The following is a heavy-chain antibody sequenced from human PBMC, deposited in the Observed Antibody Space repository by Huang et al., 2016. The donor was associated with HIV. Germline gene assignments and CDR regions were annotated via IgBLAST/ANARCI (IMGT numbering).Heavy chain of an antibody. CDR2: VYDSGPT. Sequence: QVRLQESGPGLVKPSETLSLSCTVSGDSVSSHYWGWIRHPPGKGLGWVGTVYDSGPTKDTPRLKGRITISVDTYKNGFSLNITSVSAADTAMYFCVRDQGRLAVGGIDNWFDPWGQGALVTVSS. CDR1: GDSVSSHY. D-gene: IGHD6-19*01. J-gene: IGHJ5*02. CDR3: VRDQGRLAVGGIDNWFDP. V-gene: IGHV4-59*02.